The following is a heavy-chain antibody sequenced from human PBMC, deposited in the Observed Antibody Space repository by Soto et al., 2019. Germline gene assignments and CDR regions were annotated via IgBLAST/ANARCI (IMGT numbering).Heavy chain of an antibody. Sequence: QVQLVQSGAEVKKPGSSVKVSCKASGGTFSNYAINWVRQAPGQGLEWMGGIIPLFGTPNYAQKFQGRVTSTAHKSTSTADMERRSLRSDDTAVYYCARGWETVGTTTPFAYWGQGTLVTVSS. J-gene: IGHJ4*02. CDR3: ARGWETVGTTTPFAY. CDR2: IIPLFGTP. D-gene: IGHD1-26*01. V-gene: IGHV1-69*06. CDR1: GGTFSNYA.